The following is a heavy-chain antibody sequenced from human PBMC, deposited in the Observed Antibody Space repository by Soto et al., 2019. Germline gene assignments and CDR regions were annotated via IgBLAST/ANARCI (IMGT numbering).Heavy chain of an antibody. J-gene: IGHJ4*02. CDR1: GGTFSIYA. CDR3: ARDINRREPR. V-gene: IGHV1-69*13. CDR2: IIPIFGTA. Sequence: ASVKVSCKASGGTFSIYAISWVRQAPGQGLEWMGGIIPIFGTANYAQKFQGRVTITADESTSTAYMELSSLRSEDTAVYYCARDINRREPRWGQGTLVTVSS. D-gene: IGHD1-26*01.